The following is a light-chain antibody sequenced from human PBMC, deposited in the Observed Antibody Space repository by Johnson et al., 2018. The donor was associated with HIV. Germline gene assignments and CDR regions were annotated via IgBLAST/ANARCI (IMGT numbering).Light chain of an antibody. CDR3: LPGDTGPRTYI. Sequence: QLVLTQPPSVSAAPGRWVTVSCSGTTSNIGDHSVSWFQHLPGAAPKLLIYDNDRRPSGVPDRFSGSKSAASATLDITGLQSGDEGDYYCLPGDTGPRTYIFGSGTKVTVL. V-gene: IGLV1-51*02. J-gene: IGLJ1*01. CDR1: TSNIGDHS. CDR2: DND.